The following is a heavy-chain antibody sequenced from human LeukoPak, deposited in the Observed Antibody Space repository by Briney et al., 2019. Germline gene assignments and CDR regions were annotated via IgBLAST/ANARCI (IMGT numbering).Heavy chain of an antibody. D-gene: IGHD2-15*01. V-gene: IGHV4-34*01. CDR2: INHSGST. Sequence: SETLSLTCAVYGGSFSGYYWSWIRQPPGKGLEWIGEINHSGSTNYNPSLKSRVTISVDTSKNQFSLKLSSVTAADTAVYYCARGTPPPYYFDYWGQGTPVTVSS. J-gene: IGHJ4*02. CDR3: ARGTPPPYYFDY. CDR1: GGSFSGYY.